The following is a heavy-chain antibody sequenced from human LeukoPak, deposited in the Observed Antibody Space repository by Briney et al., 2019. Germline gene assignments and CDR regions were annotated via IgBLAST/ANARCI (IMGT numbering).Heavy chain of an antibody. CDR3: ARVPYSTIKEYYFDY. V-gene: IGHV4-59*01. Sequence: PSETLSLTCTVSGGSISSYYWSWIRQPPGKGLEWIGYIYYSGSTNYNPSLKSRVTISVDTSKNQFSLKLSSVTAADTAVYYCARVPYSTIKEYYFDYWGQGTLVTVSS. D-gene: IGHD6-13*01. CDR1: GGSISSYY. J-gene: IGHJ4*02. CDR2: IYYSGST.